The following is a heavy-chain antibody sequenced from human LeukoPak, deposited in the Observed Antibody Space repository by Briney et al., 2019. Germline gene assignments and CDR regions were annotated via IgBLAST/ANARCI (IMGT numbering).Heavy chain of an antibody. CDR2: IKSKTDDGTT. V-gene: IGHV3-15*01. CDR1: GFTFSNAW. Sequence: KTGGSLRLSCAASGFTFSNAWMSWVRQAPGKGLEWVGRIKSKTDDGTTDYGAPVKGRFTISRDDSKNTLYLQMSSLKTEDTAVYYCTTEGLNAFGVWGQGTMVTVSS. CDR3: TTEGLNAFGV. J-gene: IGHJ3*01.